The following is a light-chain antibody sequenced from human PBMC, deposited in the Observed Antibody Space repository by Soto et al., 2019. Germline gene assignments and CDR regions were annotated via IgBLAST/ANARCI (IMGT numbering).Light chain of an antibody. CDR3: NSYTSSRTLV. V-gene: IGLV2-14*01. CDR1: SSDVGGYNF. J-gene: IGLJ3*02. Sequence: QSALTQPASVSGSPGQSITISCTVTSSDVGGYNFVSCYQQHPGKAPKLMIYEVSNRPSGVSNRFSGSKSGNTASLTISGLQAEDEADYYCNSYTSSRTLVFGGGTKLTVL. CDR2: EVS.